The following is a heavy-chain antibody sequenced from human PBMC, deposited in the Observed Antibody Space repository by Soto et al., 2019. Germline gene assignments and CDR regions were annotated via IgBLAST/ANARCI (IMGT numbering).Heavy chain of an antibody. CDR1: GFTFTTYG. D-gene: IGHD6-25*01. CDR3: ARVPVDQGTSIYRLGYFDL. V-gene: IGHV3-30*03. CDR2: ISYDGSNK. J-gene: IGHJ5*02. Sequence: LRLSWAASGFTFTTYGMNWVRQAPGKGLEWVAVISYDGSNKLYADSVRGRFAISRDNSKNTLYLQMDNLRVEDTAVYYCARVPVDQGTSIYRLGYFDLWGQGTLVTVSS.